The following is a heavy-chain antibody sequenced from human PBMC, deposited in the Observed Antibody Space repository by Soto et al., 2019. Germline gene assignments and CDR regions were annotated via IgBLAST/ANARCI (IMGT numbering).Heavy chain of an antibody. Sequence: GGSLRLSCAASGFTFSSYEMNWVRQAPGKGLEWVSYISSSGSTIYYADSVKGRFTISRDNAKNSLYLQMNSLRAEDTAVYYCARDLGYSSSFKGMDVWGQGTTVTVSS. D-gene: IGHD6-13*01. CDR1: GFTFSSYE. V-gene: IGHV3-48*03. J-gene: IGHJ6*02. CDR3: ARDLGYSSSFKGMDV. CDR2: ISSSGSTI.